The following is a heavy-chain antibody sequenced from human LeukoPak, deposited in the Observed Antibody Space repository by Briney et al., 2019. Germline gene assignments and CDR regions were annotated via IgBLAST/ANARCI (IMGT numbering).Heavy chain of an antibody. CDR3: VREAGVS. CDR1: GFAFSDYT. Sequence: GGSLRLPCEASGFAFSDYTMNWVRQAPGKGLEWVSHITSSSTIYFADSVKGRFTISRDNAKNSLFLQMNSLRDEDTAVYYCVREAGVSWGQGTLVTVSS. J-gene: IGHJ5*02. V-gene: IGHV3-48*02. CDR2: ITSSSTI. D-gene: IGHD6-19*01.